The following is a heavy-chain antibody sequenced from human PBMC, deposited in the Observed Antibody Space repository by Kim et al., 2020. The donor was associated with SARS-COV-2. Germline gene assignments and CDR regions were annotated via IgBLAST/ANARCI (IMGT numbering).Heavy chain of an antibody. CDR3: ARPALPSGSGRFDS. D-gene: IGHD2-15*01. CDR1: GYTFTSYS. CDR2: IDTNTGNP. Sequence: ASVKVSCKAFGYTFTSYSINWVRQAPGQGLEWMGWIDTNTGNPTYAQGFTGRFVFSLDTSVSTAYLQISSLKAEDTAVYYCARPALPSGSGRFDSWGQGTLVTVSS. J-gene: IGHJ4*02. V-gene: IGHV7-4-1*02.